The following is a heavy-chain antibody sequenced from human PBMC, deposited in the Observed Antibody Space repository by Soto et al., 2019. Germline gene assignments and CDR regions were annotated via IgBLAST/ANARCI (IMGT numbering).Heavy chain of an antibody. CDR3: ARVYSSGWYNFDY. CDR1: GFTFSSYS. CDR2: ISSSSSTI. D-gene: IGHD6-19*01. V-gene: IGHV3-48*01. J-gene: IGHJ4*02. Sequence: GGSLRLSCAASGFTFSSYSMNWVRQAPGKGLEWVSYISSSSSTIYYADSVKGRFTISRDNAKNSLYLQMNSLRAEDTAVYYCARVYSSGWYNFDYWGQGTLVTVSS.